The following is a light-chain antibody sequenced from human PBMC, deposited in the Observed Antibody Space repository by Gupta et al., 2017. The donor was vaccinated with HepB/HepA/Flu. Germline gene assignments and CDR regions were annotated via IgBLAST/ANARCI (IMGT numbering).Light chain of an antibody. CDR1: TRDVGCYDY. CDR2: DVI. Sequence: QSALTQPPSVSGSPGQSITIPCTGTTRDVGCYDYASWYQQHPGKVPKLVIYDVINRPSGVSDRFFGSKSGNIASTPISGLQDEDEADDYCSSYTTSSTRVFGGGTKLTVL. V-gene: IGLV2-14*03. J-gene: IGLJ2*01. CDR3: SSYTTSSTRV.